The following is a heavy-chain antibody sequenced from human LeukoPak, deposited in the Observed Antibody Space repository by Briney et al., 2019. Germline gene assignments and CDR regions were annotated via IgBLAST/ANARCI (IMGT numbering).Heavy chain of an antibody. CDR1: GFTFSSYA. V-gene: IGHV3-64D*06. J-gene: IGHJ4*02. D-gene: IGHD3-22*01. CDR3: VTGYYYDSSGFDY. CDR2: ISSNGGST. Sequence: GGSLRLSCSASGFTFSSYAMHWVRQASGKGLEYVSAISSNGGSTYYADSVKGRFTISRDNSKNTLYLQMSSLRAEDTAVYYCVTGYYYDSSGFDYWGQGTLVTVSS.